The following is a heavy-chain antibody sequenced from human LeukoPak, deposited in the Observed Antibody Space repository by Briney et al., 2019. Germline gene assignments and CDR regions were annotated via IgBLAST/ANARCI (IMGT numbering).Heavy chain of an antibody. J-gene: IGHJ4*02. CDR1: GLTVSNNY. D-gene: IGHD3-16*01. V-gene: IGHV3-66*01. CDR2: IYSGGST. CDR3: AREVDDYLGDRFDY. Sequence: GGSLRLSCEASGLTVSNNYMSWVRQAPGKGLEWVSLIYSGGSTYYADSVKGRFTISKDNSKNTLYLQMNSLRVEDTAVYYCAREVDDYLGDRFDYWGQGTLVTVSS.